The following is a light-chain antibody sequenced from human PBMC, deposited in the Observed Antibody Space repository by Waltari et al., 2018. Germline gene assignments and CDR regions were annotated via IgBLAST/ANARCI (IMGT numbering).Light chain of an antibody. V-gene: IGKV3-20*01. CDR3: QQYGNSPRT. CDR1: QSVTSSH. Sequence: ETVLTQSPGTLSLSPGERATLSCRASQSVTSSHLAWYQQKPGQAPRLLIYGASSRATGIPDRFSGSGSGTDFTLTITRLEPEDFAVYYCQQYGNSPRTFGQGTEVENK. J-gene: IGKJ1*01. CDR2: GAS.